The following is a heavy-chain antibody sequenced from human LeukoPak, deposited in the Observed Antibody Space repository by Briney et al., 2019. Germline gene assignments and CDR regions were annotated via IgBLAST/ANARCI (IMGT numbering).Heavy chain of an antibody. V-gene: IGHV3-48*01. Sequence: GGSLRLSCAASGFTFTSHAMNWVRQAPGKGLEWLSYISSGSSAIYYADSVKGRFTISRDNAKNSLYLQMNSLRADDTAVYYCARGGTYTVDYWGQGTLVTVSS. CDR3: ARGGTYTVDY. CDR1: GFTFTSHA. J-gene: IGHJ4*02. CDR2: ISSGSSAI. D-gene: IGHD3/OR15-3a*01.